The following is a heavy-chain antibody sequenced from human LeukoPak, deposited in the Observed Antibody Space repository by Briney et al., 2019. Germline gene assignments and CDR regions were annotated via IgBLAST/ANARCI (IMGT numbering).Heavy chain of an antibody. V-gene: IGHV3-23*01. CDR2: ISGSGGST. D-gene: IGHD3-22*01. CDR3: AKDYYDRSGYLYYFDY. Sequence: QSGGSLRLSCAASGFTFSSYAMSWVRQAPGKGLEWVSSISGSGGSTYYADSVKGRFTISRDNSKNTLYVQMNSLRVEDTAVYYCAKDYYDRSGYLYYFDYWGQGTLVTVSS. CDR1: GFTFSSYA. J-gene: IGHJ4*02.